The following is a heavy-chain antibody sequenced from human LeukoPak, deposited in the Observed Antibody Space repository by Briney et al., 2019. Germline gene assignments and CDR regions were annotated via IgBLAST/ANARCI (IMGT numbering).Heavy chain of an antibody. V-gene: IGHV3-7*01. CDR3: ARDWGAYYHFFDY. D-gene: IGHD3-22*01. CDR1: GFSMSVYW. J-gene: IGHJ4*02. CDR2: IKQDGSER. Sequence: GGSLRLSCEASGFSMSVYWMSWVRQAPGKGLEWVGNIKQDGSERNYVDSVKGRFTISRDNAKKSLYLQVDSLRAEDAAVYYCARDWGAYYHFFDYWGQGTLVTVSS.